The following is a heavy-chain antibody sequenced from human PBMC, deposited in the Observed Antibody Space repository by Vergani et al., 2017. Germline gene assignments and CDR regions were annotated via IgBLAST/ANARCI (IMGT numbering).Heavy chain of an antibody. D-gene: IGHD3-22*01. V-gene: IGHV3-73*02. CDR2: IRSKANSYAT. J-gene: IGHJ4*02. Sequence: EVQLVESGGGLVQPGGSLKLSCAASGFTFSGSAMHWVRQASGKGLEWVGRIRSKANSYATAYAASVKGRFTISRDDSKNTAYLQMNSLKTEDTTVYYCIGSSGYYGYWGQGTLVTVSS. CDR3: IGSSGYYGY. CDR1: GFTFSGSA.